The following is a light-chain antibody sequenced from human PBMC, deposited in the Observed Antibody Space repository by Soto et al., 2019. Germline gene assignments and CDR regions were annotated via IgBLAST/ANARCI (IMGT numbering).Light chain of an antibody. CDR1: SSDIGGYKY. V-gene: IGLV2-14*01. CDR3: SSHTTSNTWV. Sequence: QSVPTQPASVSGSPGQSITISCTGTSSDIGGYKYVSWYQQYPGKAPKLMIYEVSNRPSGVSNRFSGSKSGNTASLTISGLQAEDEADYYCSSHTTSNTWVFGGGTKLTVL. CDR2: EVS. J-gene: IGLJ3*02.